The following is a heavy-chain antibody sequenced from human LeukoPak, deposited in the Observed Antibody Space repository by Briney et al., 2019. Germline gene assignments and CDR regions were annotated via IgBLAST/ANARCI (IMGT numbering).Heavy chain of an antibody. CDR1: GFTFSSYW. CDR3: ASWPGGWYGEDS. J-gene: IGHJ4*02. CDR2: IKQDGSEK. Sequence: GGSLRLSCAASGFTFSSYWMSWVRQAPGKGLEWVANIKQDGSEKYYVDSVKGRFTISRDTPKNTLYLQMNSLRAEDTAVYYCASWPGGWYGEDSWGQGTLVTVSS. V-gene: IGHV3-7*03. D-gene: IGHD6-19*01.